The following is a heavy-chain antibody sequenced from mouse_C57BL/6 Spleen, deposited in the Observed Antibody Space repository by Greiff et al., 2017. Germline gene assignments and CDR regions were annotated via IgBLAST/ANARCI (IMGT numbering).Heavy chain of an antibody. Sequence: VQLKESGPGLVKPSQSLSLTCSVTGYSITSGYYWNWIRQFPGNKLEWMGYISYDGSNNYNPSLKNRISITRDTSQNQFFLKLNSVTTEDTATYYCARDMTTVGMDYWGQGTSVTVSS. CDR1: GYSITSGYY. V-gene: IGHV3-6*01. D-gene: IGHD1-1*01. CDR2: ISYDGSN. J-gene: IGHJ4*01. CDR3: ARDMTTVGMDY.